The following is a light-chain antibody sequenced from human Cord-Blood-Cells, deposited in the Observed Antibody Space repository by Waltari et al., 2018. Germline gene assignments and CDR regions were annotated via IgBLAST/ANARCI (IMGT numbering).Light chain of an antibody. CDR2: WAS. CDR3: QQYYSTPLT. J-gene: IGKJ1*01. CDR1: QRVLYSSNNKNY. Sequence: DIVMTQSPDSLAVSLGERATINCKSSQRVLYSSNNKNYLAWYQQKPGQPPKLLIYWASTRESGVPYRFSGSGSGTDFTLTISSLQAEDVAVYYCQQYYSTPLTFGQGTKVEIK. V-gene: IGKV4-1*01.